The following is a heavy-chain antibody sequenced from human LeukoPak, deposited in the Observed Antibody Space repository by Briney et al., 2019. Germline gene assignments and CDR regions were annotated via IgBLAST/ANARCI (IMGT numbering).Heavy chain of an antibody. J-gene: IGHJ4*02. D-gene: IGHD3-22*01. CDR2: IYHSGST. CDR3: ARLKSSSGYFFDY. CDR1: GGSISSGGYS. Sequence: SETLSLTCAVSGGSISSGGYSWSWIRQPPGKGLEWIGYIYHSGSTYYNPSLKSRVSISVDTSKNQFSLKLSSVTAADTAMYYCARLKSSSGYFFDYWGQGTLVTVSS. V-gene: IGHV4-30-2*03.